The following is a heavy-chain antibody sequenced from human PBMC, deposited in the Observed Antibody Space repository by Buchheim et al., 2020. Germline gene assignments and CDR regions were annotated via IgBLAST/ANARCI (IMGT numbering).Heavy chain of an antibody. D-gene: IGHD3-3*01. CDR3: ARGSSDFWSGYSPLYGMDA. Sequence: QVQLQESGPGLVKPSETLSLTCTVSGGSVSSGSYYWSWIRQPPGKGLEWIGYIYYSGSTNYNPSLKSRVTISVDTSKNQFSLKLSSVTAADTAVYYCARGSSDFWSGYSPLYGMDAWGQGTT. J-gene: IGHJ6*02. CDR2: IYYSGST. CDR1: GGSVSSGSYY. V-gene: IGHV4-61*01.